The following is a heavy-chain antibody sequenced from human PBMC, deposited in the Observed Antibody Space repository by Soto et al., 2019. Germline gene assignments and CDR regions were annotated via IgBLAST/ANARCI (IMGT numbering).Heavy chain of an antibody. Sequence: GRVLQDPKKGVEWIWSIYYSGRTYYNPSLRSRVTISVDTSKNQFSLKLSSVTAADTAVYYFVRQSGYHPSYHFYYWGQGT. D-gene: IGHD3-22*01. V-gene: IGHV4-39*01. CDR3: VRQSGYHPSYHFYY. J-gene: IGHJ4*02. CDR2: IYYSGRT.